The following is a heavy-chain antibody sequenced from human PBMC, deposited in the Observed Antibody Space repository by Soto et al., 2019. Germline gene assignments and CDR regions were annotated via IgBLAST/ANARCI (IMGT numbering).Heavy chain of an antibody. CDR1: GYTSTSYD. CDR3: ARDRSPPNPDGWYHTYYYYYGMDV. J-gene: IGHJ6*02. CDR2: INPSGGGT. V-gene: IGHV1-46*01. Sequence: ASVKVSCKSSGYTSTSYDMHWVRQAPGQGLEWMGIINPSGGGTSYAQKVQGRATMTRDTSTSTVYMELSSLRSEDTAVYYCARDRSPPNPDGWYHTYYYYYGMDVWGQGTTVTVSS. D-gene: IGHD6-19*01.